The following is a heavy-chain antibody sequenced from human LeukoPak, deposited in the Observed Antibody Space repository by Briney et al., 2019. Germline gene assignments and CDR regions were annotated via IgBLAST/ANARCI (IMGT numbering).Heavy chain of an antibody. J-gene: IGHJ4*02. Sequence: GGSLRLSCAAPGFTFSSYSMVWVRQAPGKGLEYVSGITSNGGTTYYGNSVKGRFTISRDNSKDTLYLQMGRLRTEDMAVYYCARGIRWASDYWGQGTPVTVAS. V-gene: IGHV3-64*01. CDR1: GFTFSSYS. CDR3: ARGIRWASDY. D-gene: IGHD4-23*01. CDR2: ITSNGGTT.